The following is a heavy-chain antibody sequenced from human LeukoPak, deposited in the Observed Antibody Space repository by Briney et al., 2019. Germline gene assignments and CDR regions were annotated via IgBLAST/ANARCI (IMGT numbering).Heavy chain of an antibody. CDR1: GGSISSSSYY. V-gene: IGHV4-39*01. D-gene: IGHD3-3*01. J-gene: IGHJ5*02. Sequence: SETLSLTCTVSGGSISSSSYYWGWIRQPPGKWLEWIGSIYYSGSTYYNPSLKSRVTISVDTSKNQFSLKLSSVTAADTAVYYCASQRTGSEWLTYGWFDPWGQGTLVTVSS. CDR3: ASQRTGSEWLTYGWFDP. CDR2: IYYSGST.